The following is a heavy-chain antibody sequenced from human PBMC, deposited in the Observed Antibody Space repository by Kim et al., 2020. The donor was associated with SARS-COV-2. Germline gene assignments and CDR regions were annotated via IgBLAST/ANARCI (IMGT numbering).Heavy chain of an antibody. V-gene: IGHV1-69*04. J-gene: IGHJ5*02. Sequence: KFRGRVTITADMSTTTAYMELSSLRSEDTAVYYCARGVGNLAVGNWFDPWGQGTLVTVSP. CDR3: ARGVGNLAVGNWFDP. D-gene: IGHD6-19*01.